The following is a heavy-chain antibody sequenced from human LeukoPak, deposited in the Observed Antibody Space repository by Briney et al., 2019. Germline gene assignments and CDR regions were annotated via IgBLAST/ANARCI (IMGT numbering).Heavy chain of an antibody. J-gene: IGHJ4*02. CDR2: LYIDGPT. Sequence: GGSLRLYCAASGFTVSRNYMSWVRQAPGKGLEWVSVLYIDGPTYYADTVKGRFTITRHNSQNTLYLQVNSLRAEDTAVYYCARDMAWRQFDYWGQGTLVTVSS. CDR1: GFTVSRNY. CDR3: ARDMAWRQFDY. D-gene: IGHD3-10*01. V-gene: IGHV3-53*04.